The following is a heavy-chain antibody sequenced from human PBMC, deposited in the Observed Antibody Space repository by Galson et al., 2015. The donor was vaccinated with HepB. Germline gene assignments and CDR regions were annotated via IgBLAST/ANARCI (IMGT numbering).Heavy chain of an antibody. CDR1: GFTFSSYS. D-gene: IGHD3-16*01. V-gene: IGHV3-21*01. Sequence: SLRLSCAASGFTFSSYSMNWVRQAPGKGLEWVSSISSSSSYIYYADSVKGRFTISRDNAKNSLYLQMNSLRAEDTAVYYCARFLMQGRTRQGLDYWGQGTLVTVSS. J-gene: IGHJ4*02. CDR2: ISSSSSYI. CDR3: ARFLMQGRTRQGLDY.